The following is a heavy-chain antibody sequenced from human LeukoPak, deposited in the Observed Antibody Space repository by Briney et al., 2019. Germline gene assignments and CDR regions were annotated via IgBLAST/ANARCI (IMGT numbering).Heavy chain of an antibody. CDR2: IYSGGGT. J-gene: IGHJ4*02. D-gene: IGHD3-22*01. V-gene: IGHV3-53*01. Sequence: GGSLRLSCAASGFTVSSNYMSWVRQAPGKGLEWVSVIYSGGGTYYADSVKGRFTVSRDNSKNTLYLQMNSLRVEDTAIYYCARVIDDDYYTSSGFFGYYFDYWGQGILVTVSS. CDR3: ARVIDDDYYTSSGFFGYYFDY. CDR1: GFTVSSNY.